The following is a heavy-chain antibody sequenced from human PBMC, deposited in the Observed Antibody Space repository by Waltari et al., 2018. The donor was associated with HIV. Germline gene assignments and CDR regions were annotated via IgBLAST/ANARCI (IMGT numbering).Heavy chain of an antibody. CDR2: IGGGVDLT. D-gene: IGHD1-26*01. V-gene: IGHV3-23*04. CDR1: GLPFSSYA. J-gene: IGHJ2*01. CDR3: AKDELSGTYYRYFDL. Sequence: EVQLVESGGGLVQPGGSLRLSCAASGLPFSSYAMTWVRQAPGKGLGWMEGIGGGVDLTFYTVSVKGRFTISRDNSKNTLYLQMRSVRVEDTAVYYCAKDELSGTYYRYFDLWGRGTLVTVSS.